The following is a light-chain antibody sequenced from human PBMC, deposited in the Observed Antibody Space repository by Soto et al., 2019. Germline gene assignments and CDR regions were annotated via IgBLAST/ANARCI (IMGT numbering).Light chain of an antibody. CDR3: QQYGYSTIP. J-gene: IGKJ5*01. V-gene: IGKV3-20*01. CDR1: QRLGSNY. CDR2: GAS. Sequence: PGGIGSLSCMASQRLGSNYLAWFQQKPGQTPRLLISGASTRATGIPDRFSGSGSGTDFTLTIDGLEPEDFVVYYCQQYGYSTIPFGQGTRLEIK.